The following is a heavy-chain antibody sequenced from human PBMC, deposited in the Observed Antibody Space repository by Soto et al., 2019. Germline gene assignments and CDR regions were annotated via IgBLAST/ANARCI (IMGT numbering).Heavy chain of an antibody. Sequence: QITLKESGPTLVKPTQTLTLTCTFSGFSLSTSGVGVGWIRQPPGKALEWLAFIYWDDDKRYSPSLKSRLTITKDTSKNQVVLTMTNLDPVDTATYYCAHSSAMIGMDTFDIWGQGTMVTVSS. CDR1: GFSLSTSGVG. V-gene: IGHV2-5*02. D-gene: IGHD3-22*01. CDR3: AHSSAMIGMDTFDI. CDR2: IYWDDDK. J-gene: IGHJ3*02.